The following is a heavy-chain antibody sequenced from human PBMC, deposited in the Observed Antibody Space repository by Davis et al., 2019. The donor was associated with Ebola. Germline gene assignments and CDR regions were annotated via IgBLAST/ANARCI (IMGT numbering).Heavy chain of an antibody. V-gene: IGHV1-18*01. CDR3: AREGYYYDSSGYSHYYYYGMDV. CDR2: ISAYNGNT. Sequence: ASVKVSCKASGYTFTSYGISWVRQAPGQGLEWMGWISAYNGNTNYAQKLQGRVTMTTDTSTSTAYMELRSLRSDDTAVYYCAREGYYYDSSGYSHYYYYGMDVWGQGTTVTVSS. J-gene: IGHJ6*02. D-gene: IGHD3-22*01. CDR1: GYTFTSYG.